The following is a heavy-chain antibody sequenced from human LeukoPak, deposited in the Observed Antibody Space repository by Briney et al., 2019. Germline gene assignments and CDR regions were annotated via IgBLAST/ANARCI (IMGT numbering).Heavy chain of an antibody. V-gene: IGHV3-15*01. CDR1: GFTVSSNY. D-gene: IGHD3-10*01. J-gene: IGHJ4*02. Sequence: GGSLRLSCAASGFTVSSNYMSWVRQAPGKGLEWVGRIKSKTDGGTTDYAAPVKGRFTISRDDSKNTLYVQMNSLKTEDTAVYYCTTGPYDYGSGTYYHWGQGTLVTVSS. CDR3: TTGPYDYGSGTYYH. CDR2: IKSKTDGGTT.